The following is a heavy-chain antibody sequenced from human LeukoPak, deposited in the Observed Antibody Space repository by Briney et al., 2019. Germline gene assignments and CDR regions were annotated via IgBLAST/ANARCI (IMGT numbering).Heavy chain of an antibody. CDR3: ARDGDYGRGFFDS. J-gene: IGHJ4*02. D-gene: IGHD3-10*02. CDR2: INPNSGGT. V-gene: IGHV1-2*02. Sequence: GASVKVSCKASGYTFTGYYMHWVRQAPGQGLEWMGWINPNSGGTNYAQKFQGRVTMTRDTSISTAYMELNRLRSDDTAVYYCARDGDYGRGFFDSWGQETWVPFS. CDR1: GYTFTGYY.